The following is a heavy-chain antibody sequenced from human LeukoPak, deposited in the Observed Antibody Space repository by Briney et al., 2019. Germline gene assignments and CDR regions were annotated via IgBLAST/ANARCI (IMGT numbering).Heavy chain of an antibody. J-gene: IGHJ4*02. Sequence: GGSLRLSCAVSGFTFNTYGMTWVRQAPGKGLEWVSGISGSDGSTYHADSVKGRFTISRDNSKNTLYLQMNSLRGEDTAVYYCAKNIGGLDYWGQGTLVTVSS. CDR2: ISGSDGST. CDR3: AKNIGGLDY. V-gene: IGHV3-23*01. CDR1: GFTFNTYG. D-gene: IGHD3-10*01.